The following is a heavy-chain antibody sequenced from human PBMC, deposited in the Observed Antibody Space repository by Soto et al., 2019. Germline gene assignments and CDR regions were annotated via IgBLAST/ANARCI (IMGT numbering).Heavy chain of an antibody. CDR1: GFTFSSYS. D-gene: IGHD6-13*01. CDR2: ISSSSSYI. CDR3: ARDLAAAGLSRWDYYSGMDV. V-gene: IGHV3-21*01. J-gene: IGHJ6*04. Sequence: GGSLRLSCAASGFTFSSYSMNWVRQAPGKGLEWVSSISSSSSYIYYADSVKGRFTISRDNAKNSLYLQMNSLRAEDTAVYYCARDLAAAGLSRWDYYSGMDVCGEGTTVTLSS.